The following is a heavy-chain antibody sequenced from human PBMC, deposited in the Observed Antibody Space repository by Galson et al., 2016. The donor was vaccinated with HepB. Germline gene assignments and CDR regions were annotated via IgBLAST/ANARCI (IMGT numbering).Heavy chain of an antibody. Sequence: SLRLSCAASGFTFTSYSMNWVRQAPGKGLEWVSSISSSSTYIYYADSVKGRFTISRDNAKNSLYLQMNSLSADDTAVYYCARGAAWLALWYFDYWGQGTQVTVSS. CDR1: GFTFTSYS. J-gene: IGHJ4*02. CDR2: ISSSSTYI. V-gene: IGHV3-21*01. D-gene: IGHD6-19*01. CDR3: ARGAAWLALWYFDY.